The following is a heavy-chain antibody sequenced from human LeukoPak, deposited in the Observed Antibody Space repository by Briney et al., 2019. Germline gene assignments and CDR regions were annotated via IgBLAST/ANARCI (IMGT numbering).Heavy chain of an antibody. Sequence: ASVKVSCKASGYTFTGYHMHWARQAPGQGLGWMGMINPSGGSTTYAQKFQGRVTMTRDTSTSTVYMELGRLRSEDTAVYYCLRGLRSSAYTYWGQGTLVTVSS. J-gene: IGHJ4*02. CDR2: INPSGGST. CDR1: GYTFTGYH. V-gene: IGHV1-46*01. CDR3: LRGLRSSAYTY. D-gene: IGHD3-16*01.